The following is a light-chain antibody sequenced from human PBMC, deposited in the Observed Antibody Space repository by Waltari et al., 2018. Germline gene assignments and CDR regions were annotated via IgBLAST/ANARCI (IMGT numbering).Light chain of an antibody. V-gene: IGKV4-1*01. J-gene: IGKJ2*01. CDR3: QQYYTTPPYT. CDR1: RNILYSSNNKNH. CDR2: WAS. Sequence: DIVMTQSPDSLTASLGERATINCKSSRNILYSSNNKNHLAWYQQKPGQPPKLLIYWASTRESGVPDRFSGSGSGTDFPLTISSLQPEDVAVYYCQQYYTTPPYTFGQGTKLEIK.